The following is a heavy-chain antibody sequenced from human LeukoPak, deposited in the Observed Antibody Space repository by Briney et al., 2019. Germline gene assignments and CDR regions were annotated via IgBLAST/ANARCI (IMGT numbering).Heavy chain of an antibody. CDR2: FDPEDGET. Sequence: ASVKVFCKVSGYTLTELSMHWVRQAPGKGLEWMGGFDPEDGETIYAQKFQGRVTMTEDTSTDTAYMELSSLRSEDTAVYYCATATYSSSWYLFDYWGQGTLVTVSS. D-gene: IGHD6-13*01. V-gene: IGHV1-24*01. J-gene: IGHJ4*02. CDR3: ATATYSSSWYLFDY. CDR1: GYTLTELS.